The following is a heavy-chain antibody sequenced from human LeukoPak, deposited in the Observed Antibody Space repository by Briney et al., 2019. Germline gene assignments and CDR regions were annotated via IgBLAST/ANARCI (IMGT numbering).Heavy chain of an antibody. CDR3: ARGRGYSYGKDRYYYGMDV. V-gene: IGHV4-30-2*01. D-gene: IGHD5-18*01. Sequence: SETLSLTCAVPGGSISSGGYSWSWIRQPPGKGLEWIGYIYHSGSTNYNPSLKSRVTISVDTSKNQFSLKLSSVTAADTAVYYCARGRGYSYGKDRYYYGMDVWGQGTTVTVSS. CDR1: GGSISSGGYS. J-gene: IGHJ6*02. CDR2: IYHSGST.